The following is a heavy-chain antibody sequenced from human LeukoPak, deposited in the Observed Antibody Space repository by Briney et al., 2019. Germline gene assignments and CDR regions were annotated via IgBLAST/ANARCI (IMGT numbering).Heavy chain of an antibody. CDR3: AKDRVAKVYYDTPVDY. CDR1: GFTFSSYS. Sequence: GGSLRLSCAASGFTFSSYSMSWVRQAPGKGLEWVSSISSSSSYIYYADSVKGRFTISRDNAKNSLYLQMNSLRAEDTAVYYCAKDRVAKVYYDTPVDYWGQGTLVTVSS. D-gene: IGHD3-22*01. CDR2: ISSSSSYI. J-gene: IGHJ4*02. V-gene: IGHV3-21*01.